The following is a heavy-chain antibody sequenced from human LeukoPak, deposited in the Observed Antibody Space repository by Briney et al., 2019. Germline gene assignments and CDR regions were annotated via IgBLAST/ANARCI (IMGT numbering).Heavy chain of an antibody. CDR3: ARGMRLVRGLMFDY. D-gene: IGHD3-10*01. J-gene: IGHJ4*02. Sequence: TGGSLRLSCAASGFTFSSFEMSWVRQAPGTGLEWISYISSSGSTMYYADSVKGHFTTSRDNVKNSLYLQMNSLRAEDTAVYYCARGMRLVRGLMFDYWGQGTLVTVSS. CDR2: ISSSGSTM. V-gene: IGHV3-48*03. CDR1: GFTFSSFE.